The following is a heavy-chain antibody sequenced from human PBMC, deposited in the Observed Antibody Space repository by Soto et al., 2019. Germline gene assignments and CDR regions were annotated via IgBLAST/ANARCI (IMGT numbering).Heavy chain of an antibody. CDR2: IWYDASNK. CDR1: GFTFSSYG. J-gene: IGHJ5*02. CDR3: ARDQSHGSGRYNGPHWFDP. Sequence: QVQLVESGGGVVQPGGSLRLSCAASGFTFSSYGMHWVRQAPGKGLEWIAVIWYDASNKYYADSVKGRFSISRDNSKNMLFLQMNSLRAEDTAVYYCARDQSHGSGRYNGPHWFDPRGQGTQVTVSS. V-gene: IGHV3-33*01. D-gene: IGHD3-10*01.